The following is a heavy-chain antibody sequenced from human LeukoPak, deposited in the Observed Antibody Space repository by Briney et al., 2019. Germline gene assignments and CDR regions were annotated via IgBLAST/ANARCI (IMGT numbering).Heavy chain of an antibody. Sequence: HGGSLKLSWEASGFTFSSYYMHWVRQATGEGLEWVAFIGTAGDSYYAGPVIGRFTISSENAMNSLYLQMNSLRGGDTAVYYCARGSRRVQLPRSYDFDLWGQGTVVTVSS. CDR1: GFTFSSYY. D-gene: IGHD1-1*01. J-gene: IGHJ3*01. CDR2: IGTAGDS. CDR3: ARGSRRVQLPRSYDFDL. V-gene: IGHV3-13*01.